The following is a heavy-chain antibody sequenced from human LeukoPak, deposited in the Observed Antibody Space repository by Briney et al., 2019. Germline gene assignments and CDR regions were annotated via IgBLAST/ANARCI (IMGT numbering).Heavy chain of an antibody. D-gene: IGHD4-17*01. Sequence: AASVKVSCKASGYTLTSYDINWVRQATGQGLEWMGWMNPNSGNTGYAQKFQGRVTITRNTSISTAYMELSSLRSEDTAVYYCARARKTYDYGDLYYYYYYYMDVWGKGTTVTVSS. V-gene: IGHV1-8*01. CDR1: GYTLTSYD. J-gene: IGHJ6*03. CDR3: ARARKTYDYGDLYYYYYYYMDV. CDR2: MNPNSGNT.